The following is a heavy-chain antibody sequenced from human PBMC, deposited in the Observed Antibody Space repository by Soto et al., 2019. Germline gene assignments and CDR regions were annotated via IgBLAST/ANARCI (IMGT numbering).Heavy chain of an antibody. CDR3: ARGRENTAARRLGYYYYYMDV. Sequence: ASVKVSCKASGYTFTGYYMHWVRQAPGQGLEWMGWINPNSGGTNYAQKFQGWVTISVDTSKNQFSLSLTSVTAAETAVYYCARGRENTAARRLGYYYYYMDVWGRGTTVTVSS. V-gene: IGHV1-2*04. D-gene: IGHD6-6*01. CDR2: INPNSGGT. CDR1: GYTFTGYY. J-gene: IGHJ6*03.